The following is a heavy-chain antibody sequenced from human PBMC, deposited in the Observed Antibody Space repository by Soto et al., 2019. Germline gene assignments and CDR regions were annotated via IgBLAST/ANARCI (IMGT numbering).Heavy chain of an antibody. V-gene: IGHV4-34*01. D-gene: IGHD6-13*01. Sequence: QVQLQQWGAGLLKPSETLSLTCAVYGGSFSGYYWSWIRQPPGKGLEWIGEINHSGSTNYNPSLKSRVTISVDTSKNQFSLMLSSVTAADTAVYYCARDRIAAAGTSWFDPWGQGTLVTVSS. CDR3: ARDRIAAAGTSWFDP. J-gene: IGHJ5*02. CDR2: INHSGST. CDR1: GGSFSGYY.